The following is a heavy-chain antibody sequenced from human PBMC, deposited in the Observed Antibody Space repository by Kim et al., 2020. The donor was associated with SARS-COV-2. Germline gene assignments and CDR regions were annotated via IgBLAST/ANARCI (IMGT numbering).Heavy chain of an antibody. J-gene: IGHJ6*02. Sequence: VKGRFTISRDNAKNALYLQMNSLRDEDTAVYYCARDYYDSSVYYYYGMDVWGQGTTVTVSS. D-gene: IGHD3-22*01. CDR3: ARDYYDSSVYYYYGMDV. V-gene: IGHV3-48*02.